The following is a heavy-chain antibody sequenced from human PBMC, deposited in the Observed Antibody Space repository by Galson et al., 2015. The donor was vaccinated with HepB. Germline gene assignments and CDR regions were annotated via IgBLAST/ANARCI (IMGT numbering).Heavy chain of an antibody. J-gene: IGHJ4*02. D-gene: IGHD3-22*01. Sequence: ETLSLTCTVSGGSISSSSYYWGWIRQPPGKGLEWIGSIYYSGSTYYNPSLKSRVTISVDTSKNQFSLKLSSVTAADTAVYYCARRLPYYYDSSGYYWGQGTLVTVSS. V-gene: IGHV4-39*01. CDR3: ARRLPYYYDSSGYY. CDR2: IYYSGST. CDR1: GGSISSSSYY.